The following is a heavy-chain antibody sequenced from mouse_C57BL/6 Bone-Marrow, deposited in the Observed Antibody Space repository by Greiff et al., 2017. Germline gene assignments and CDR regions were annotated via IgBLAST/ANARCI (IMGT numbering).Heavy chain of an antibody. D-gene: IGHD1-1*01. J-gene: IGHJ2*01. Sequence: VQLQQSGAELVRPGASVKLSCTASGFNFKDYYMHWVKQRPEQGLEWIGWIDPENGDTEYATKFQGKATITADTSSNTAYLQLSSLTSEDTAVYYCTNYYGSRYYFDYWGRGTALTVSS. CDR2: IDPENGDT. V-gene: IGHV14-4*01. CDR3: TNYYGSRYYFDY. CDR1: GFNFKDYY.